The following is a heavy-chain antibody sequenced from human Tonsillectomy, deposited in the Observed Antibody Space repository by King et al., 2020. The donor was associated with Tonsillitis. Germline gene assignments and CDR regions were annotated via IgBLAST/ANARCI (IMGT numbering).Heavy chain of an antibody. CDR2: INSDGNIL. V-gene: IGHV3-74*01. Sequence: VQLVESGGGLVQPGGSLRLSCVGSGFTFSSYWMHWVRQAPGKGLVWVSRINSDGNILTYADSVMGRFTISRDNAKNKLYLQMNSLRAEDTAVYFCARDGYDNSGDGGYYFDNWGQGIPVTVSP. CDR3: ARDGYDNSGDGGYYFDN. J-gene: IGHJ4*02. D-gene: IGHD3-22*01. CDR1: GFTFSSYW.